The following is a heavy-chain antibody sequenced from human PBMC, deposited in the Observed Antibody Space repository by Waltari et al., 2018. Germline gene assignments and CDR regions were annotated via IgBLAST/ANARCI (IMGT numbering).Heavy chain of an antibody. V-gene: IGHV1-46*01. CDR1: GYTFTSYY. J-gene: IGHJ6*02. CDR2: INPSGGST. Sequence: QVQLVQSGAEVKQPGASVKVSCKASGYTFTSYYMHWVRQAPGQGLEWMGIINPSGGSTSYAQKFQGRVTMTRDTSTSTVYMELSSLRSEDTAVYYCARTRRGITMVQGGSRGMDVWGQGTTVTVSS. CDR3: ARTRRGITMVQGGSRGMDV. D-gene: IGHD3-10*01.